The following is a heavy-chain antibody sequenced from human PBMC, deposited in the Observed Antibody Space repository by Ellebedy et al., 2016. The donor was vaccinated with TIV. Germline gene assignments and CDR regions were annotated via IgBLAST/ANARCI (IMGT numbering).Heavy chain of an antibody. CDR3: ARGVATFFYHGMDV. J-gene: IGHJ6*02. CDR1: GFTFSSYA. V-gene: IGHV3-30*04. CDR2: ISYDGTNK. Sequence: GESLKISXSASGFTFSSYAMHWVRQAPGKGLEWVALISYDGTNKYYADSVKGRFTISRDNSENTVFLQMSSLRGEDTAVYYCARGVATFFYHGMDVWGQGTTVTVS. D-gene: IGHD3-3*01.